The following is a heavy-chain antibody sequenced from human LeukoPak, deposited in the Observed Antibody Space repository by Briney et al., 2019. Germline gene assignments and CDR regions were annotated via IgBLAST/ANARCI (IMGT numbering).Heavy chain of an antibody. V-gene: IGHV4-59*04. CDR2: ISHSGTT. D-gene: IGHD1-26*01. CDR1: GGSISSYY. CDR3: ASLREGSHYARGFDY. Sequence: SESLSLTCTVSGGSISSYYWSWIRQPPGRGLELLGTISHSGTTDYNPSLKSRVAIPTATTKNNSSLMLTSVTAAATAVLYCASLREGSHYARGFDYRGQGSMVT. J-gene: IGHJ4*02.